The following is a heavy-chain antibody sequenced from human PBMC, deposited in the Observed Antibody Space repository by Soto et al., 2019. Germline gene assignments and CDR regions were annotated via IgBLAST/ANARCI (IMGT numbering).Heavy chain of an antibody. CDR3: ARDSPHYDSSGLDAFDI. CDR1: GGSISSGGYY. J-gene: IGHJ3*02. CDR2: IYYSGST. Sequence: SETLSLTCTVSGGSISSGGYYWSWIRQHPGKGLEWIGYIYYSGSTNYNPSLKSRVTISVDTSKNQFSLKLSSVTAADTAVYYCARDSPHYDSSGLDAFDIWGQGTMVTVSS. V-gene: IGHV4-61*08. D-gene: IGHD3-22*01.